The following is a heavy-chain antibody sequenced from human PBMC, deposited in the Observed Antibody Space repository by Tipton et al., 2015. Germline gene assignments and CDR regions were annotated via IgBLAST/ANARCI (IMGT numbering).Heavy chain of an antibody. V-gene: IGHV4-39*02. J-gene: IGHJ4*02. Sequence: TLSLTCTVSGGSISVSSVYWGWIRQSPGKGLEWIGSYYYTGATYYNPSLKSRVNISADRSKDHFSLRLTSVAAADTAVYYCARLGRWLEVDFWGQGTLVIVSS. CDR1: GGSISVSSVY. D-gene: IGHD5-24*01. CDR3: ARLGRWLEVDF. CDR2: YYYTGAT.